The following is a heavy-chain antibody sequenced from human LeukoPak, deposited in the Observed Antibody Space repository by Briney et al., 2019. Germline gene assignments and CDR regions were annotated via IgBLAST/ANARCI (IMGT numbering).Heavy chain of an antibody. J-gene: IGHJ3*02. CDR2: IYYSGST. D-gene: IGHD1-26*01. Sequence: SETLSLTCTVSGGSISSSSYYWGWIRQPPGKGLEWIGSIYYSGSTYYNPSLKSRVTISVDTSKNQFSLKLSSVTAADTAVYYCARDNASSGAFDIWGQGTMVTVSS. CDR3: ARDNASSGAFDI. CDR1: GGSISSSSYY. V-gene: IGHV4-39*07.